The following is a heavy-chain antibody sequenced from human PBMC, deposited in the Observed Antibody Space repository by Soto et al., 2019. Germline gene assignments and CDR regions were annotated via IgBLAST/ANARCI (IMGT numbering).Heavy chain of an antibody. CDR2: FDPEDGET. J-gene: IGHJ3*02. Sequence: ASVKVSFKVSGYTLTELSMHWVRQAPGKGLEWMGGFDPEDGETIYAQKFQGRVTMTEDTSTDTAYMELGSLRSEDTAVYYCATTKDCSGGSCYLGGAFDIWGQGTMVTVS. D-gene: IGHD2-15*01. CDR1: GYTLTELS. V-gene: IGHV1-24*01. CDR3: ATTKDCSGGSCYLGGAFDI.